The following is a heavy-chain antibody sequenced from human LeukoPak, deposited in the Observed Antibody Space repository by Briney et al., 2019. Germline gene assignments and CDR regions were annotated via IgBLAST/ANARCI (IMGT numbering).Heavy chain of an antibody. CDR1: GGSISSSSCY. V-gene: IGHV4-39*07. CDR3: ASFTTSYYFDY. CDR2: IYYSGST. D-gene: IGHD3-3*01. Sequence: SETLSLTCTVSGGSISSSSCYWGWIRQPPGKGLEWIGSIYYSGSTYYNPSLKSRVTISVDTSKNQFSLKLSSVTAADTAVYYCASFTTSYYFDYWGQGTLVTVSS. J-gene: IGHJ4*02.